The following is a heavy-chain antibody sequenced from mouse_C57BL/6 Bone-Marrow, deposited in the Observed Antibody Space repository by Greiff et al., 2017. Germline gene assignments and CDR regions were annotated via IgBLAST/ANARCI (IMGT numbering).Heavy chain of an antibody. J-gene: IGHJ1*03. Sequence: VKVVESDAELVQPGASVKISCKVSGYTFTDHTIHWMKQRPEQGLEWIGYIYPRDGSTKYNEKFKGKATLTADKSSSTAYMQLNSLTSEDSAVYFCARSRGSYYYGSGWYFDVWGTGTTVTVSS. CDR2: IYPRDGST. CDR3: ARSRGSYYYGSGWYFDV. D-gene: IGHD1-1*01. CDR1: GYTFTDHT. V-gene: IGHV1-78*01.